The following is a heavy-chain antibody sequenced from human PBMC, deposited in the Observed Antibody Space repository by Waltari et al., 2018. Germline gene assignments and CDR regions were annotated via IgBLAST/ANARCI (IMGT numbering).Heavy chain of an antibody. CDR2: IIPIFGTA. CDR1: GGTFSSYA. D-gene: IGHD2-15*01. V-gene: IGHV1-69*12. CDR3: AREGYCSGGSCYDESYYYYYYMDV. Sequence: QVQLVQSGAEVKKPGSSVKVSCKASGGTFSSYAISWVRQAPGQGLEWMGGIIPIFGTANYAQKFQGRVTITADESTSTAYMELSSLRSEDTAVYYCAREGYCSGGSCYDESYYYYYYMDVWGKGTTVTVSS. J-gene: IGHJ6*03.